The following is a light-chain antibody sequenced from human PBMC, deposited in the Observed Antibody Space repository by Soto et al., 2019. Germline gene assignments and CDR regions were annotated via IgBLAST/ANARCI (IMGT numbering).Light chain of an antibody. CDR3: SSYTSSSTHV. J-gene: IGLJ7*01. Sequence: HSALTQPASVSGSPGQSITISCTGTSSDVGAYTFVSWYQQHPDKVPKLMIFDVSSRPSGVSDRFSGSKSGNTASLTISGLQPEDEADYYGSSYTSSSTHVFGSGTQLTVL. V-gene: IGLV2-14*03. CDR1: SSDVGAYTF. CDR2: DVS.